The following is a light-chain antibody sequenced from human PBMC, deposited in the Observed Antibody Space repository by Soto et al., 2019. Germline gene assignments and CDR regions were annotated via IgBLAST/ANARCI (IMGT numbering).Light chain of an antibody. CDR1: QSVSSIY. J-gene: IGKJ2*01. Sequence: EIVLTQSPGTLSLSPGDRATLSCRASQSVSSIYLDWYQQKPGQAPRLLIYGASSRATGIPDRFSGSGSGTDFTLTISRLEPEDFAVYYCQKEDSFGQGTKLEIK. CDR3: QKEDS. CDR2: GAS. V-gene: IGKV3-20*01.